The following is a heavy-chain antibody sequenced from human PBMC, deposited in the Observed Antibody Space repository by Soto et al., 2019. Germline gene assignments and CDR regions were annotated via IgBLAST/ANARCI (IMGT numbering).Heavy chain of an antibody. CDR3: ARGRGPGDRRRWYFDP. CDR1: GFSLTTSGVG. D-gene: IGHD1-26*01. Sequence: QLTLKESGPTLVKPTQTLTLTCTFSGFSLTTSGVGVAWIRQTPGKALEWLTLIYWDDDKRYIPSLNRRLTITKDTSKDQVVLKLTNMDPTDTATYYCARGRGPGDRRRWYFDPWGRGTLVTVSS. V-gene: IGHV2-5*02. J-gene: IGHJ2*01. CDR2: IYWDDDK.